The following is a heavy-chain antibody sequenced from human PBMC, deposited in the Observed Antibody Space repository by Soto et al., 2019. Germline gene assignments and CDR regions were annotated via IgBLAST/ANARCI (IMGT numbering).Heavy chain of an antibody. V-gene: IGHV3-66*01. CDR3: ARDLYPFDY. D-gene: IGHD2-15*01. J-gene: IGHJ4*02. CDR1: GFTFSSYS. Sequence: GGSLRLSCAASGFTFSSYSMNWVRQAPGKGLEWVSVIFSGGSTYYADYVKGRFTISRDNSKNTLYLQMNSLRAEDTAVYYCARDLYPFDYWGQGTLVTVSS. CDR2: IFSGGST.